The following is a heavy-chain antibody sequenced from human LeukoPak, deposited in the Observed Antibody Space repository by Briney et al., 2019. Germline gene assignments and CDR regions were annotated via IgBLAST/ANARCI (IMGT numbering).Heavy chain of an antibody. D-gene: IGHD7-27*01. J-gene: IGHJ4*02. CDR3: TTNPGTWGDF. CDR1: GLTFSNDW. Sequence: GGSLRLSCAASGLTFSNDWMNWVRQAPGKGLEWVAHIKSETNGGTADYAAAVEGRFTISRDDSKNTLYLQMNSLKIEDTAVYFCTTNPGTWGDFWGQGSLVTVSS. V-gene: IGHV3-15*07. CDR2: IKSETNGGTA.